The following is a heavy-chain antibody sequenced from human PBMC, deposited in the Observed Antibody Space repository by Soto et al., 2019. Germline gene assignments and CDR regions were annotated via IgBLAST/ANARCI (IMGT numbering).Heavy chain of an antibody. CDR1: GFTFSSYA. CDR3: ARAGDIVVMVAATPLPDAFDI. D-gene: IGHD2-15*01. V-gene: IGHV3-30*14. J-gene: IGHJ3*02. Sequence: PGGSLRLSCAASGFTFSSYAMHWVRQAPGKGLEWVAVISYDGSNKYYADSVKGRFTISRDNSNNTLYLQMNSLRVEDTAVYYCARAGDIVVMVAATPLPDAFDIWGQGTMVTVSS. CDR2: ISYDGSNK.